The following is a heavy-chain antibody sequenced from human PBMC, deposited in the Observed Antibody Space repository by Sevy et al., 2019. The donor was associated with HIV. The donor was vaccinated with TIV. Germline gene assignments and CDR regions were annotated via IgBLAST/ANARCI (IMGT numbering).Heavy chain of an antibody. J-gene: IGHJ4*02. CDR1: GFTFSKYS. CDR3: AGEGCTKPHGY. V-gene: IGHV3-23*01. CDR2: LSFGCGEI. Sequence: GGSLRLSCAASGFTFSKYSMSWVRQPPGKGLEWVSTLSFGCGEINYADSVKGRFTISRDNSKNSVYLQMNNLRPEDTAVYYCAGEGCTKPHGYWGQGTLVTVSS. D-gene: IGHD2-8*01.